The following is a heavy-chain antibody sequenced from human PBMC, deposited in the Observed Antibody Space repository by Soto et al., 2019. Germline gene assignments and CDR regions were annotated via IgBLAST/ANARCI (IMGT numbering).Heavy chain of an antibody. CDR1: RFTFSSYA. CDR2: TSNDGSNK. J-gene: IGHJ5*02. Sequence: QVQLVESGGGVVQPGRSLKLSCAAARFTFSSYAMHWVRQAPGKGLVWVAVTSNDGSNKYYADSVKGRFTTSRDNSKNTLFLHMNSLRAEDTAVYYCVRDRGVSWFDPWGQGTLVTVSS. D-gene: IGHD3-16*01. CDR3: VRDRGVSWFDP. V-gene: IGHV3-30-3*01.